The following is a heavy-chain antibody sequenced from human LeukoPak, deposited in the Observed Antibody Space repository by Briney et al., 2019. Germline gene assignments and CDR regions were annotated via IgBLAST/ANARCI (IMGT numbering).Heavy chain of an antibody. D-gene: IGHD3-3*01. CDR1: GFTFSSYA. J-gene: IGHJ4*02. Sequence: GALRLPCAATGFTFSSYAMSWVGQAPGKGLEWVSALSGSGGRTYYADSVKGRFTIYTDNSKNTLYLQMNSLRAEDTAVYYSAKDGGTFDYDFWSGYAIFSFDYWGQGTLVTVSS. V-gene: IGHV3-23*01. CDR3: AKDGGTFDYDFWSGYAIFSFDY. CDR2: LSGSGGRT.